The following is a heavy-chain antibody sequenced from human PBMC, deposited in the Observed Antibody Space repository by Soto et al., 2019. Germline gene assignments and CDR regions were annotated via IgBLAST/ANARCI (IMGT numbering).Heavy chain of an antibody. CDR1: GFTFSSYA. J-gene: IGHJ4*02. CDR3: AKGRSGVSWSPFEY. V-gene: IGHV3-23*01. CDR2: ISGSGGST. D-gene: IGHD2-15*01. Sequence: EVQLLESGGGLVQPGGSLRLSCAASGFTFSSYAMSWVRQAPGKGLEWVSAISGSGGSTYYADSVKGRFTISRDNSKNTLYRQMNSLRAEDTSVYYCAKGRSGVSWSPFEYCGQGTLVTVSS.